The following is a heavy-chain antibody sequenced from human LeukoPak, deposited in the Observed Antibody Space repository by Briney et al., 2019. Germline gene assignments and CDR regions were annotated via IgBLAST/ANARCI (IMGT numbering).Heavy chain of an antibody. CDR1: GGSFSGYY. V-gene: IGHV4-34*01. CDR2: INHSGST. D-gene: IGHD3-3*01. J-gene: IGHJ4*02. Sequence: PSETLSLTCAVYGGSFSGYYWSWIRQPPGKGLEWVGEINHSGSTNYNPSLKSRVTISVDTSKNQFSLKLSSVTAADTAVYYCARHVYYDFWSGYFNFDYWGQGTLVTVSS. CDR3: ARHVYYDFWSGYFNFDY.